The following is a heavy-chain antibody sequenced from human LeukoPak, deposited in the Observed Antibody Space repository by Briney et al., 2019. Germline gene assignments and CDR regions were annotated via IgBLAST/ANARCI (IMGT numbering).Heavy chain of an antibody. CDR1: GGSFSGYY. Sequence: SETLSLTCAVYGGSFSGYYWGWIRQPPGKGLEWIGEVNHSGATYYNPSLKSRVTISVDTSKNQFSLKLSSVTAADTAVYYCARLTGSWFDPWGQGTLVTVSS. J-gene: IGHJ5*02. V-gene: IGHV4-34*01. CDR2: VNHSGAT. CDR3: ARLTGSWFDP. D-gene: IGHD3-10*01.